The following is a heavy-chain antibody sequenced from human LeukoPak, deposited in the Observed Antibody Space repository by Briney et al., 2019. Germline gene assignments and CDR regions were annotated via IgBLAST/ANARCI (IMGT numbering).Heavy chain of an antibody. CDR1: GFNFSSYW. J-gene: IGHJ4*02. D-gene: IGHD5-18*01. Sequence: GGSLRLSCAASGFNFSSYWMHWVRQAPGKGLVWVSRVSGDGSSTSHTDSVKGRFTISRDNAKNTLYLQMNSLRVEDTAMYYCVRGGRVPGHGYDWGQGTLVTVSS. CDR2: VSGDGSST. V-gene: IGHV3-74*01. CDR3: VRGGRVPGHGYD.